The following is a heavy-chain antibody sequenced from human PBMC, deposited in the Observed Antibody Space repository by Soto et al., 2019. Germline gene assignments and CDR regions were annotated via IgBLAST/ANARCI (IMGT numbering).Heavy chain of an antibody. CDR1: HFSFSSSP. J-gene: IGHJ4*02. CDR2: ISYDGSSK. V-gene: IGHV3-30*04. D-gene: IGHD4-4*01. CDR3: AREGDYSNYFDY. Sequence: QVQLVESGGDVVQPGRSLRLSCAASHFSFSSSPMNWVRQAPGKRLEWVATISYDGSSKYYAESVEGRFTVSRDNSKNTLFLQVNSLRVEDTAVYYCAREGDYSNYFDYWGQGTLVTVSS.